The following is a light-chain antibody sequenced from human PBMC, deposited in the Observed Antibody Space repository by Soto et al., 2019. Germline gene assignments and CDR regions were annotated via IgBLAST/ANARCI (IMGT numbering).Light chain of an antibody. J-gene: IGKJ3*01. Sequence: DIQMTQSPSSVSASVGDRVTITCRASQDISSWLAWYQQKPGKAPKLLIYGASSLHSGVPSRFSGSGSGIDFTLTIGSLQSEDSVTYYCQHVNRLPFTFGPGTKVDIK. CDR3: QHVNRLPFT. V-gene: IGKV1-12*01. CDR2: GAS. CDR1: QDISSW.